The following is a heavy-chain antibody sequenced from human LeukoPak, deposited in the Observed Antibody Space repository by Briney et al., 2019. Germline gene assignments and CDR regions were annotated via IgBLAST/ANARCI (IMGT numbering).Heavy chain of an antibody. V-gene: IGHV1-18*01. J-gene: IGHJ4*02. Sequence: ASVKVSCKASGYTFTSYGISWVRQAPGQGLEWMGWISAYNGNTNYAQILQGRVTMTTDTSTSTANMELRSLRSDDTAVYYCARASNYYGSGTYSSKYYYFDYWGQGTLVTVSS. CDR3: ARASNYYGSGTYSSKYYYFDY. CDR1: GYTFTSYG. CDR2: ISAYNGNT. D-gene: IGHD3-10*01.